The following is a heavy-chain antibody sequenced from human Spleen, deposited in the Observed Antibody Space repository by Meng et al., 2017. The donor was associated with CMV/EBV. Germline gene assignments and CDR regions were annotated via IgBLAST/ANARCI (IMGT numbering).Heavy chain of an antibody. Sequence: ASVKVSCKASGYNFTGYYIHWVRQAHGQGLEWMGWINPNSGGTNYAQKFQGRVTMTGDTSITTAYMELSRLRSDDMAVYYCARVKRYCTGGSCSSTGYYGMDVWGQGTTVTVSS. CDR3: ARVKRYCTGGSCSSTGYYGMDV. V-gene: IGHV1-2*02. CDR2: INPNSGGT. J-gene: IGHJ6*02. D-gene: IGHD2-15*01. CDR1: GYNFTGYY.